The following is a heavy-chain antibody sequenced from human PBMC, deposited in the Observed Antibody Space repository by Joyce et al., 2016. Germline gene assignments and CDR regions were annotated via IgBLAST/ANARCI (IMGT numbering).Heavy chain of an antibody. V-gene: IGHV3-15*01. Sequence: VQLVESGGDLVEPGGSLRLSCAASGFSFSNAWMAWVRQAPGKGLEWVGRIKSKTDGETTDYATPVKGRCVISRDDSNDMLFLVMNSLKTEDTAVYYCTTDDFWSGFSASWGQGTLVTVSS. CDR3: TTDDFWSGFSAS. CDR1: GFSFSNAW. D-gene: IGHD3-3*01. J-gene: IGHJ5*02. CDR2: IKSKTDGETT.